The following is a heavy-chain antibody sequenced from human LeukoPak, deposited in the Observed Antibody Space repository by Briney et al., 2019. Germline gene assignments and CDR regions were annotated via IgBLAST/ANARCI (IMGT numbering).Heavy chain of an antibody. V-gene: IGHV4-59*01. J-gene: IGHJ3*02. CDR2: IYYSGDT. CDR3: ARELGRAFGI. CDR1: GGSISTYH. Sequence: SETLSLTCTVSGGSISTYHWSWIRQPPGKALEWIGYIYYSGDTNLNPSLNSRATISVDTSKNQVSLKLKSVAAADTAVYYCARELGRAFGIWGQGTVVTVSS. D-gene: IGHD3-3*02.